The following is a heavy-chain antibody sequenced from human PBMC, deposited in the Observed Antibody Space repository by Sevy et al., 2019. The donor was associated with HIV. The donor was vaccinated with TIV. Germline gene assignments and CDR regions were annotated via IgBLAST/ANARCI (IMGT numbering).Heavy chain of an antibody. D-gene: IGHD6-19*01. Sequence: SETLSLTCSVSGGSITSSDYYWGWIRQPPGKGLEWIGSMYYSGYAYYNPSLKSRVTMSVDTSKSQFSLNVKSVTAADTAVYYCAQWLAASAFFHPWGQGTLVTVSS. V-gene: IGHV4-39*01. CDR2: MYYSGYA. J-gene: IGHJ5*02. CDR3: AQWLAASAFFHP. CDR1: GGSITSSDYY.